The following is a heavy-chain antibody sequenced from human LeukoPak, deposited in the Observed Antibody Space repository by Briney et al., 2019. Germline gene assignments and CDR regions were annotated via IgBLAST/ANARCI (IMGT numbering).Heavy chain of an antibody. CDR1: GFTFSNFW. CDR3: ARDKDWYLDY. J-gene: IGHJ4*02. CDR2: IKQDGSEK. V-gene: IGHV3-7*05. D-gene: IGHD3/OR15-3a*01. Sequence: GGSLRLSCAASGFTFSNFWMSWVRQAPGKGLEWVANIKQDGSEKHYVDSVKGRFTISRDNAKNSLFLQMNSLRVEDTAVYYCARDKDWYLDYWGQGTLVTVSS.